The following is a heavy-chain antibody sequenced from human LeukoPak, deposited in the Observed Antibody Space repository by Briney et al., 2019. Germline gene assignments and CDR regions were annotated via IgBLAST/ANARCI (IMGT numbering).Heavy chain of an antibody. CDR1: GASMTTHY. CDR2: VFYTGTT. CDR3: ARLVDLRFATGWFPHYFDY. Sequence: WDTLSLTRSVSGASMTTHYWRWIRHPPGKGREGRGYVFYTGTTNYNPSLRSRATISVDTSKKEISLKLRSVTAEDTAVYFCARLVDLRFATGWFPHYFDYWGQGTLVTVSS. J-gene: IGHJ4*02. V-gene: IGHV4-59*08. D-gene: IGHD6-19*01.